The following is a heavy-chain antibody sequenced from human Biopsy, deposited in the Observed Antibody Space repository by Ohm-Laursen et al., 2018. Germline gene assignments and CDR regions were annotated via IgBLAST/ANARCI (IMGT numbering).Heavy chain of an antibody. D-gene: IGHD4-23*01. CDR1: DGSFTGHY. Sequence: SDTLSLTCTVSDGSFTGHYWSWIRQPPGKGLEWIGHISYTGYTSYNASLKSRVTISVGTSRNHFSLRLSSLTAADTAVYYCARGSNDFGGLYFPRWGQGTLLTVSS. J-gene: IGHJ4*02. CDR3: ARGSNDFGGLYFPR. V-gene: IGHV4-59*11. CDR2: ISYTGYT.